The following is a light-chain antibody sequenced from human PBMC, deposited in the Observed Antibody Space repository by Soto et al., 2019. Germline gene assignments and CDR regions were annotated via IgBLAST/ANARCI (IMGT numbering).Light chain of an antibody. V-gene: IGKV3D-7*01. CDR2: GAS. CDR3: QQDYNLSIT. CDR1: QCVSSSY. Sequence: PGARVTLSCRASQCVSSSYLTWYQQKPGQAPRLLIYGASTRATSIPARFSGSGSGTDFTLTISSLQPEDFAVYYCQQDYNLSITFGQGTRLEIK. J-gene: IGKJ5*01.